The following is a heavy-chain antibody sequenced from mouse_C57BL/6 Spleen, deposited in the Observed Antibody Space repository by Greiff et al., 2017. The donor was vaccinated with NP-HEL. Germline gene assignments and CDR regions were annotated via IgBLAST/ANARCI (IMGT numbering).Heavy chain of an antibody. D-gene: IGHD2-5*01. V-gene: IGHV5-12*01. J-gene: IGHJ3*01. CDR3: ARPPYSNYEGTWFAY. CDR1: GFTFSDYY. Sequence: DVHLVESGGGLVQPGGSLKLSCAASGFTFSDYYMYWVRQTPEKRLEWVAYISNGGGSTYYPDTVKGRFTISRDNAKNTLYLQMSRLKSEDTAMYYCARPPYSNYEGTWFAYWGQGTLVTVSA. CDR2: ISNGGGST.